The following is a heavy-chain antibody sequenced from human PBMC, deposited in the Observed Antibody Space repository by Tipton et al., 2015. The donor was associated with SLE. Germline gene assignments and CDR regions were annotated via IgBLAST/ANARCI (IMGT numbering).Heavy chain of an antibody. V-gene: IGHV4-39*01. D-gene: IGHD3-16*01. CDR2: IYNSGST. Sequence: TLSLTCTVSGDSISSSSYYWAWIRQPPGKGLEWTGTIYNSGSTQYNPSLKSRLTISIDTSKNQLSLQLTSVTAADTAVYYCARMEGMITYGGIAGLWGQGTVVTVSS. CDR1: GDSISSSSYY. J-gene: IGHJ4*02. CDR3: ARMEGMITYGGIAGL.